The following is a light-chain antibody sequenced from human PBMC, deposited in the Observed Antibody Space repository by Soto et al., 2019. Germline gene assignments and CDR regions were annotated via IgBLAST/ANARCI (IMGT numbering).Light chain of an antibody. CDR1: QSVSSSY. V-gene: IGKV3-15*01. J-gene: IGKJ5*01. CDR3: QQYNNWPPIT. CDR2: GAS. Sequence: EIVLTQSPCTLSLSPGERATLSCRASQSVSSSYLAWYQQKPGQAPSVLIYGASTRATGIPARFSGSGSGTEFTLTISSLQSEDFAVYYCQQYNNWPPITFGQGTRLEIK.